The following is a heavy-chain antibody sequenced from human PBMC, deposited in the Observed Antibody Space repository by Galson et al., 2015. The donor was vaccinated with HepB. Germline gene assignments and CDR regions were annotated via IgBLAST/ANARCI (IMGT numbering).Heavy chain of an antibody. Sequence: SLRLSCAASGFTFSNYGMHWVRQAPGKGLEWVAVISYEGSNKHYADSVKGRFAISRDSSKNTLYLQMNSLRAEDTAVYYCAKWGGPLMIVSYYNGMDVWGQGTTVTVSS. CDR2: ISYEGSNK. D-gene: IGHD3-22*01. CDR3: AKWGGPLMIVSYYNGMDV. CDR1: GFTFSNYG. J-gene: IGHJ6*02. V-gene: IGHV3-30*18.